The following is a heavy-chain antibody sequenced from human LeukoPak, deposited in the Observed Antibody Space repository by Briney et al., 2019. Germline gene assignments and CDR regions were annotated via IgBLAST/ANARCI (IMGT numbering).Heavy chain of an antibody. CDR3: ARHLGGNSNDGYFDL. V-gene: IGHV4-39*01. D-gene: IGHD4-23*01. CDR1: DGSISSSSYY. Sequence: SETLSLTCTVSDGSISSSSYYWGWIRQPPGKGLEWIGSTYYSGSTYSNPSFKSRVTISVDTSKNQFSLKLSSVTAADTAVYYCARHLGGNSNDGYFDLWGRGTLVTVSS. CDR2: TYYSGST. J-gene: IGHJ2*01.